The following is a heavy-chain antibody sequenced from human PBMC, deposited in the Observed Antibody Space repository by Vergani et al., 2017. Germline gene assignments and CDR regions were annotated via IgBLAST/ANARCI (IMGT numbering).Heavy chain of an antibody. V-gene: IGHV3-9*01. Sequence: VQLVESGGGLVQPGRSLRLSCAASGFTFDDYAMHWVRQAPGKGLEWVSGISWNSGSIGYADSVKGRFTISRDNAKNSLYLQMNSLRAEDTAVYYCAKDLRRAHSRGVIPSVWGQGTTVTVSS. D-gene: IGHD3-10*01. CDR3: AKDLRRAHSRGVIPSV. J-gene: IGHJ6*02. CDR2: ISWNSGSI. CDR1: GFTFDDYA.